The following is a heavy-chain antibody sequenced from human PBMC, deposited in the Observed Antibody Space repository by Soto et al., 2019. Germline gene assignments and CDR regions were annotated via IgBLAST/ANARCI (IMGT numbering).Heavy chain of an antibody. CDR1: GGTFSSYA. CDR2: IIPIFGTA. J-gene: IGHJ6*02. CDR3: ARGLFDPRVSGYGMDV. Sequence: SVKVSCKASGGTFSSYAISWVRRAPGQGLEWMGGIIPIFGTANYAQKFQGRVTITADESTSTAYMELSSLRSEDTAVYYCARGLFDPRVSGYGMDVWGQGTTVTVSS. D-gene: IGHD2-8*01. V-gene: IGHV1-69*13.